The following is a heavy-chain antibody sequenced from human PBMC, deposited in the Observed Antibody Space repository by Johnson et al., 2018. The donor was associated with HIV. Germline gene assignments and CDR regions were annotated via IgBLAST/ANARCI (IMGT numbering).Heavy chain of an antibody. CDR3: ARGRISMKVVDLRGGGFDI. J-gene: IGHJ3*02. V-gene: IGHV3-30*02. Sequence: QVQLVESGGGVVQPGRSLRLSCAASGFTFSSYAMHWVRQTPGKGLEWVAFIRHDGNNKYYGESMKGRLIISRDNSNNTLYLQMNSLRVEDTAVYLCARGRISMKVVDLRGGGFDIWGQGTKVTVSS. D-gene: IGHD3-22*01. CDR2: IRHDGNNK. CDR1: GFTFSSYA.